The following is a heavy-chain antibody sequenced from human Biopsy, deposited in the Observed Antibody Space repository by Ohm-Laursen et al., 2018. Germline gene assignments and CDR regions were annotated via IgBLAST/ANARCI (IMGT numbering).Heavy chain of an antibody. CDR3: TRGGYYYDSLAYYYWFDP. D-gene: IGHD3-22*01. J-gene: IGHJ5*02. CDR2: INAKTGDT. Sequence: ASVKVSCKASGYTFTGYHVHWVRQAPGQGLEWMGWINAKTGDTNYAQKFQGRVTMTRDTSISTAYVDLGSLRPDDTAVYYCTRGGYYYDSLAYYYWFDPWGQGTLVTVSS. CDR1: GYTFTGYH. V-gene: IGHV1-2*02.